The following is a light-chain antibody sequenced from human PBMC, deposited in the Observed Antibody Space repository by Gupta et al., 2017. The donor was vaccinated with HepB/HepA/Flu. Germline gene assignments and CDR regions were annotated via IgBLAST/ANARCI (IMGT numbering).Light chain of an antibody. Sequence: QSALTQPPSVSGSPEQSVTISCTGTSSNIGGYNYVSWYQQHPGKAPKLIIYDVTRRPSGVPDRFSGSKSGNTASLTISGLQAEDEADYYYSSYEGFVVFGGGTKLTV. CDR1: SSNIGGYNY. J-gene: IGLJ2*01. CDR2: DVT. CDR3: SSYEGFVV. V-gene: IGLV2-11*01.